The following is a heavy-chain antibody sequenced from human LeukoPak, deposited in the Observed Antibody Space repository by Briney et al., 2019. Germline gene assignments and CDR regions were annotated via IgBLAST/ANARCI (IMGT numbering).Heavy chain of an antibody. D-gene: IGHD3-10*01. CDR2: ISYDGGNK. V-gene: IGHV3-30*18. CDR3: AKDRGEFDAFDI. Sequence: GGSLRLSCAASGFIFSGYGMHWVRQAPGKGLEWVAVISYDGGNKYHADSVKGRFTISRDNSKNTLYLQMNSLRAEDTAVYYCAKDRGEFDAFDIWGQGTMVTVSS. J-gene: IGHJ3*02. CDR1: GFIFSGYG.